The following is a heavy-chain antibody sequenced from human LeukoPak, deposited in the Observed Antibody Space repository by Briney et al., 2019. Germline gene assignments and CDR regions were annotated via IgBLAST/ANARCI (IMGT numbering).Heavy chain of an antibody. V-gene: IGHV1-18*01. CDR3: ARDWGSIKVIADY. J-gene: IGHJ4*02. D-gene: IGHD7-27*01. CDR2: ISSNSDNT. Sequence: ASVRVSCTATGYTFTIYGIRWVRQAPGQGLEWMGWISSNSDNTNYAQKLQGRVTMTTDTSTSTAYMELRSLRSDDTALYFCARDWGSIKVIADYWGQGTLVTVSS. CDR1: GYTFTIYG.